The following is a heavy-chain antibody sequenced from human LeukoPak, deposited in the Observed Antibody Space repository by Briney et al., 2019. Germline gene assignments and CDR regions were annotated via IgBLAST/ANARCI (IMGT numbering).Heavy chain of an antibody. V-gene: IGHV4-39*01. CDR3: ARRGIRDYVFY. J-gene: IGHJ4*02. CDR2: IYYSGST. Sequence: SETLSLTCTVSGGSISSSSYYWGWIRQPPGKGLEWIGSIYYSGSTYYNPSLKSRVTISVDTSKNQFSLKLSSVTAADTAVYYCARRGIRDYVFYWGQGTLVTVSS. CDR1: GGSISSSSYY. D-gene: IGHD3-16*01.